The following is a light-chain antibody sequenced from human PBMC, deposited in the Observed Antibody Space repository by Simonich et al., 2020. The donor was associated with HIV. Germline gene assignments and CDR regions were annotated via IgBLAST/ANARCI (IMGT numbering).Light chain of an antibody. V-gene: IGLV2-23*03. J-gene: IGLJ2*01. CDR3: CSYASSTTFHVV. Sequence: QSARTQPASVSGSPGQSLTISCTGTSSDVWSYDVVSWYQQHPGKAPKLIIYEGSKRPAGVPKRFSGSKSGNTASLTISGLQAEDEADYYCCSYASSTTFHVVFGGGTQLTVL. CDR2: EGS. CDR1: SSDVWSYDV.